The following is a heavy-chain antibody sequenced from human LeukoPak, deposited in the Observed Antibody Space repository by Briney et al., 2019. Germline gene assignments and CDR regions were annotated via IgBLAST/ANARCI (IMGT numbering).Heavy chain of an antibody. CDR3: ARGGGNNGFDI. CDR2: ITSDDSST. J-gene: IGHJ3*02. Sequence: GGSLRLSCAASGFTFSNYWMHWVRQAPGKRLVWVSRITSDDSSTIYADSVKGRFTISRDNAKNTLYLQMNSLRAEDTAVYYCARGGGNNGFDIWGQGTMVTVSS. D-gene: IGHD4-23*01. V-gene: IGHV3-74*01. CDR1: GFTFSNYW.